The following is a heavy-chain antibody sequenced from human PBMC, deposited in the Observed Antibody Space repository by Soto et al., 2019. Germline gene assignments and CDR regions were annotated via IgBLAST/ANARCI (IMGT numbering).Heavy chain of an antibody. J-gene: IGHJ6*02. Sequence: SVKVSCKASGGTFSSYAISWVRQAPGQGLEWMGGIIPILGTANYAQKFQGRVTITADESTSTAYMELSSLRSEDTAVYYCATGGVRRGRFLPPVWGQGTTVTVSS. D-gene: IGHD3-3*01. V-gene: IGHV1-69*13. CDR3: ATGGVRRGRFLPPV. CDR1: GGTFSSYA. CDR2: IIPILGTA.